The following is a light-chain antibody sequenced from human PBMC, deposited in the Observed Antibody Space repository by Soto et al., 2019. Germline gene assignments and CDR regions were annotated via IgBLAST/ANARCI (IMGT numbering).Light chain of an antibody. V-gene: IGKV3-20*01. Sequence: EILLTQSPGTLSLSPGERATLSCGASQSVSNNYLAWYQQKPGHAPRLLIYGASNRATGIPDRFSGSGSGTEFTLTISRMEPEDFAVYYCQQYGSSGTFGHGTQVDIK. J-gene: IGKJ1*01. CDR3: QQYGSSGT. CDR1: QSVSNNY. CDR2: GAS.